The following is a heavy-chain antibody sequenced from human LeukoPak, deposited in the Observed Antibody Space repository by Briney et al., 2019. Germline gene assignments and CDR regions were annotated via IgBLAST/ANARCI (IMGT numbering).Heavy chain of an antibody. J-gene: IGHJ4*02. Sequence: ASVTVSFTASGYTFTVYYMHWVRQAPGQGLEWMGWINPNSGGTNYAQKFQGRVTMTRDTSISTAYMELSRLRSDDTAVYYCARDRRKWELYFDYWGQGTLVTVSS. V-gene: IGHV1-2*02. CDR1: GYTFTVYY. CDR3: ARDRRKWELYFDY. D-gene: IGHD1-26*01. CDR2: INPNSGGT.